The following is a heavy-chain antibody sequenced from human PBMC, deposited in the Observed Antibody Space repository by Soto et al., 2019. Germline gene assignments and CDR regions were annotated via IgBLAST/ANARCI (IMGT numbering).Heavy chain of an antibody. J-gene: IGHJ4*02. D-gene: IGHD3-10*01. CDR2: INPSGGST. V-gene: IGHV1-46*01. CDR3: GRDAGSFDY. CDR1: GYTFTSYY. Sequence: ASVRVSCRASGYTFTSYYMHWVRQAPGQGLEWMGIINPSGGSTSYAQKFQGRVTMTRDTSTSTVYMELSSLRSEDTAVYYCGRDAGSFDYWGQGTLVTVSS.